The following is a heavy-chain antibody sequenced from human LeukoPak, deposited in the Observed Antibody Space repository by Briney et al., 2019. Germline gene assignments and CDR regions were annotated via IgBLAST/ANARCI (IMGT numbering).Heavy chain of an antibody. CDR3: ARGMTTVTAYYYGMDV. CDR2: IYPGDSDT. J-gene: IGHJ6*04. CDR1: GYSFTSYW. V-gene: IGHV5-51*01. D-gene: IGHD4-17*01. Sequence: GESLKISGKGSGYSFTSYWIGWAGQMPGKGLEWMGIIYPGDSDTRYSPSFQGQVTISADKSISTAYLQGSSLKASDTAMYYCARGMTTVTAYYYGMDVWGKGTRVTVSS.